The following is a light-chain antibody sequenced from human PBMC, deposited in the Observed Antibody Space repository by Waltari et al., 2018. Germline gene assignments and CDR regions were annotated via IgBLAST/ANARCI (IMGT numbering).Light chain of an antibody. J-gene: IGLJ3*02. CDR3: AAWDDSLSGPV. Sequence: QSFLTQPPSASGTTGQRVTIPCSGSSSDIGSTYVYLYQQLPGTAPKLLIYRSNQRPSGVPDRFSGSRSGTSASLAISGLRSEDEADYHCAAWDDSLSGPVFGGGTKLTVL. CDR2: RSN. CDR1: SSDIGSTY. V-gene: IGLV1-47*01.